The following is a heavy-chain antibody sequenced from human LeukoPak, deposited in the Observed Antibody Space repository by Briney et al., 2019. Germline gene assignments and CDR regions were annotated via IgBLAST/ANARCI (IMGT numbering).Heavy chain of an antibody. V-gene: IGHV3-30*03. Sequence: PGGSLRLSCAASGFTFSSYGMHWVRQAPGKGLEWVAVISYDGSNKYYADSVKGRFTISRDNSKNTLYLQMNGLRAEDTTVYYCATVSEYWGQGTLVTVSS. CDR3: ATVSEY. CDR2: ISYDGSNK. CDR1: GFTFSSYG. J-gene: IGHJ4*02. D-gene: IGHD1-1*01.